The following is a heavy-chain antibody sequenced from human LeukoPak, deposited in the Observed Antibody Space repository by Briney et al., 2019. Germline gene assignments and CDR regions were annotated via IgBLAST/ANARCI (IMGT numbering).Heavy chain of an antibody. CDR2: IYYSGST. Sequence: SSETLPLICTVSGGSISSDYWSWIRQPPGKGPEWIGYIYYSGSTNYNPSLKSRVTISVDTSKNQFSLKLSSVTAADTAVYYCARVAGYYDSSGYADYWGQGTLVTVSS. CDR3: ARVAGYYDSSGYADY. D-gene: IGHD3-22*01. V-gene: IGHV4-59*01. CDR1: GGSISSDY. J-gene: IGHJ4*02.